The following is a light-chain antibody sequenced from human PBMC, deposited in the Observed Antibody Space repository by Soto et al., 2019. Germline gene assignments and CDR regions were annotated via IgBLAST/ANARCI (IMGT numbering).Light chain of an antibody. CDR1: QTINNY. CDR2: AAS. CDR3: QHSYTSPRT. J-gene: IGKJ1*01. Sequence: DIQMTQSPSSLSASVGDRVTITCRTSQTINNYLNWYQQKPGKAPRLLIYAASTLQSGVPSRFTGSGSGTDFTLTISSLQTEDFATYYCQHSYTSPRTFGQGTKVEIK. V-gene: IGKV1-39*01.